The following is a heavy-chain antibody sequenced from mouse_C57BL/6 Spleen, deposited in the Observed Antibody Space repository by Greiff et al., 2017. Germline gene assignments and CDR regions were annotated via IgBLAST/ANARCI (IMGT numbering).Heavy chain of an antibody. CDR2: ISSGSSTI. V-gene: IGHV5-17*01. CDR3: ARQGWTYAMDY. J-gene: IGHJ4*01. D-gene: IGHD1-1*02. CDR1: GFTFSDYG. Sequence: DVKLVESGGGLVKPGGSLKLSCAASGFTFSDYGMHWVRQAPEKGLEWVAYISSGSSTIYYADTVKGRFTISRDNAKNTLFLQMTSLRSEDTAMYYCARQGWTYAMDYWGQGTSVTVSS.